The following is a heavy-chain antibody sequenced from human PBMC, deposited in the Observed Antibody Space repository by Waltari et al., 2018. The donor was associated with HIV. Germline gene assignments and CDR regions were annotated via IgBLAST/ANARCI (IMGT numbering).Heavy chain of an antibody. D-gene: IGHD3-3*01. Sequence: QIQLQESGPGLVKSSGTLSLTCAVSGVSISCNRWLSWVRQPPGRGLEWIGETDHRGRTNVNPSLKNRLTLSVDKSKNHFSLRLRSATAADTAVYYCTTGEYYEFWTGLLGYFAFWGPGVRVTVSS. V-gene: IGHV4-4*02. CDR2: TDHRGRT. J-gene: IGHJ4*02. CDR3: TTGEYYEFWTGLLGYFAF. CDR1: GVSISCNRW.